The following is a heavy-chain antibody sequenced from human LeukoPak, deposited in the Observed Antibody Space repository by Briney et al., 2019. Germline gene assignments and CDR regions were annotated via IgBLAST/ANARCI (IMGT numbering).Heavy chain of an antibody. CDR2: ISSSSSYI. CDR3: AKDRGIISDY. Sequence: PGGSLRLSCAASGFTFSSYSMNWVRQAPGKGLEWVSSISSSSSYIYSADSVKGRFTISRDNSKNTLYLQMNSLRAEDTAVYYCAKDRGIISDYWGQGTLVTVSS. J-gene: IGHJ4*02. CDR1: GFTFSSYS. D-gene: IGHD3-10*01. V-gene: IGHV3-21*01.